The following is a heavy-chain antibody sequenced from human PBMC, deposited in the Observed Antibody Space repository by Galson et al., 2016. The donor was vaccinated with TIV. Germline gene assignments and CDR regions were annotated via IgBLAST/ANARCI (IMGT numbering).Heavy chain of an antibody. J-gene: IGHJ4*02. CDR2: MSSTGGST. CDR3: AKSNAYYPMAPYFFDY. Sequence: LRLSCAVSGFTLSSYGMSWVRQAPGKGLEWVSSMSSTGGSTYYADSGKGRITISRDNSKNTLYLQMNSLRAEDTATYFCAKSNAYYPMAPYFFDYWGQGTLVSVSS. CDR1: GFTLSSYG. V-gene: IGHV3-23*01. D-gene: IGHD3-16*01.